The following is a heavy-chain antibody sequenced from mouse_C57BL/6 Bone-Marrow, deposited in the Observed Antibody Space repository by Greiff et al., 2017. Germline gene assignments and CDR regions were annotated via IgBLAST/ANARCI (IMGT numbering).Heavy chain of an antibody. D-gene: IGHD4-1*02. V-gene: IGHV4-1*01. CDR1: GIDFSRYW. CDR2: INPDSSTI. Sequence: DVQLQESGGGLVQPGGSLKLSCAASGIDFSRYWMSWVRRAPGKGLEWIGEINPDSSTINYAPSLKDKFIISRDNAKNTLYLQMSKVRSEDTALYYCAREQLGRDYYAMDYWGQGTSVTVSS. J-gene: IGHJ4*01. CDR3: AREQLGRDYYAMDY.